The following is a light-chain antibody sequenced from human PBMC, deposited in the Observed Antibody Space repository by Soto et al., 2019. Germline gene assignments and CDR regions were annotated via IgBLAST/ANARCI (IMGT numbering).Light chain of an antibody. CDR3: CSYAGTYTGV. J-gene: IGLJ1*01. CDR1: SSDVGRYSY. Sequence: QSALTQPRSVSGSPGQSVSISCTGTSSDVGRYSYVSWYQQHPGKAPKLMIYDVSERPSGVPDRFSGSKSGNTASLTISVIQAEDEADYYCCSYAGTYTGVLGTGTKGTV. V-gene: IGLV2-11*01. CDR2: DVS.